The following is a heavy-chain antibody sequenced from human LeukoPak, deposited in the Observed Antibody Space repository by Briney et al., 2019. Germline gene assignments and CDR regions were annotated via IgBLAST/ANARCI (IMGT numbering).Heavy chain of an antibody. Sequence: SETLSLTCTVSGGSISSSSYYWGWIRQPPGKGLEWIGSIYYSGSTYYNPSLKSRVTISVGTSKNQFSLKLSSVTAADTAVYYCAKVAYIDGSAVFDYWGQGTLVTVSS. V-gene: IGHV4-39*01. CDR2: IYYSGST. CDR1: GGSISSSSYY. D-gene: IGHD3-10*01. CDR3: AKVAYIDGSAVFDY. J-gene: IGHJ4*02.